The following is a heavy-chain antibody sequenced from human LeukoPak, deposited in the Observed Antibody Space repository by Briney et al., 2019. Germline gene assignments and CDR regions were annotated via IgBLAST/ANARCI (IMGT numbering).Heavy chain of an antibody. CDR2: ISSSTTYI. J-gene: IGHJ3*02. D-gene: IGHD3-22*01. V-gene: IGHV3-21*04. CDR3: AKLSYVADSSGYYLLAFDI. CDR1: GFTFSNYN. Sequence: GGSLRLSCAASGFTFSNYNMNWVRLAPGKGLEWVSSISSSTTYIYYADSVKGRFTISRDNAKNSLYLQMNSLRAEDTAVYYCAKLSYVADSSGYYLLAFDIWGQGTMVTVSS.